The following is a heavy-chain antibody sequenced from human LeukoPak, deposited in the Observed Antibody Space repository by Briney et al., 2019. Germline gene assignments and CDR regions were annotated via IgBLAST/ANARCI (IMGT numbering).Heavy chain of an antibody. Sequence: ASVKVSCKASGYTFSGYYMHWVRQAPGQGLEWMGWINPNSGGTDYAQKFQGRVTMTRDTSISTAYMELSRLRSDDTAVYYCASGDRVTMLRGGNIGYFGYWGQGTLVTVSS. V-gene: IGHV1-2*02. J-gene: IGHJ4*02. CDR1: GYTFSGYY. CDR2: INPNSGGT. D-gene: IGHD3-10*01. CDR3: ASGDRVTMLRGGNIGYFGY.